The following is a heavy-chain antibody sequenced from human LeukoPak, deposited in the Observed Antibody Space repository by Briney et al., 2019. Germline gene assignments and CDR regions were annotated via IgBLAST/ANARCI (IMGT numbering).Heavy chain of an antibody. CDR3: ARRRAVVVPAATYYFDY. CDR2: ISSSSSYI. CDR1: GFTFSSYS. V-gene: IGHV3-21*01. D-gene: IGHD2-2*01. Sequence: GGSLRLSCAASGFTFSSYSMNWVRQAPGKGLEWVSSISSSSSYIYYADSVKGRFTISRDNAKNSLYLQMNSLRAEDTAVYYCARRRAVVVPAATYYFDYWGQGTLVTVSS. J-gene: IGHJ4*02.